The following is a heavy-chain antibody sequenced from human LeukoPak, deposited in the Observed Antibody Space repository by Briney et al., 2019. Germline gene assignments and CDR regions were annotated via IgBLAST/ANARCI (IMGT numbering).Heavy chain of an antibody. V-gene: IGHV1-2*06. CDR1: GYTFTGYY. CDR3: ATESSGWTNFDY. D-gene: IGHD6-19*01. J-gene: IGHJ4*02. Sequence: ASVKVSCKASGYTFTGYYMHWVRQAPGQGLGWMGRINPNSGGTNYAQKFQGRVTMTRDTSISTAYMELSRLRSDDTAVYYCATESSGWTNFDYWGQGTLVTVSS. CDR2: INPNSGGT.